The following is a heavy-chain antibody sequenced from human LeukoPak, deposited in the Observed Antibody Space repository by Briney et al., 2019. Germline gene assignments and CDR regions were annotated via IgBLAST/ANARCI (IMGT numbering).Heavy chain of an antibody. CDR2: IYSGGST. CDR1: GFTISSNY. J-gene: IGHJ6*02. CDR3: AREEILEPDYYYYGMDV. V-gene: IGHV3-53*01. D-gene: IGHD1-1*01. Sequence: GGSLRLSCAVSGFTISSNYMSWVCNAPGKGLERVSVIYSGGSTYYADSVKGRFTISRDNSKNTLYLQMNSLRAEDTAVYYCAREEILEPDYYYYGMDVWGQGTTVTVFS.